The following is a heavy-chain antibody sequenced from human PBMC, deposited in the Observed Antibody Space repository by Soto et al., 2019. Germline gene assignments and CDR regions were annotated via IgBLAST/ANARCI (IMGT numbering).Heavy chain of an antibody. Sequence: QVQPQESGPGLVKPSQTLSLTCTVSGGSISSGGYYWSWIRQHPGKGLEWIGYIYYSGSTYYNPSLKSRVTISVDTSKNQFSLKLSSVTAADTAVYYCARVPYCSGGSCYPFYYYYYGMDVWGQGTTVTVSS. CDR2: IYYSGST. V-gene: IGHV4-31*03. J-gene: IGHJ6*02. D-gene: IGHD2-15*01. CDR3: ARVPYCSGGSCYPFYYYYYGMDV. CDR1: GGSISSGGYY.